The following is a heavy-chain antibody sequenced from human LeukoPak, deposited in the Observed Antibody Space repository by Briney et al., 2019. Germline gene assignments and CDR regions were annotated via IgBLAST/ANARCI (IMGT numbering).Heavy chain of an antibody. D-gene: IGHD2-2*01. CDR1: GGSISSTNYY. Sequence: PSETLSLTCTVSGGSISSTNYYWGWIRQPPGKGLEWIGSIYYSGNTYYTPSLKSRVTISVDMSKNQFSLKLSSVTAADTAVYYCARGSPVVVPAARDFDYWGQGTLVTVSS. V-gene: IGHV4-39*01. J-gene: IGHJ4*02. CDR3: ARGSPVVVPAARDFDY. CDR2: IYYSGNT.